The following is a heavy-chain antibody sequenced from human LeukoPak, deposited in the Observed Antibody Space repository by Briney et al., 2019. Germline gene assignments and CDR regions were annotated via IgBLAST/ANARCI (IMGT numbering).Heavy chain of an antibody. J-gene: IGHJ5*02. V-gene: IGHV4-30-4*01. D-gene: IGHD3-22*01. CDR1: GGSISSGDYY. Sequence: SETLSLTCTVSGGSISSGDYYWSWIRQPPGKGLEWIAYMYYSGSTYYNPSLKSRVTMSADTSKNQLSLKLSSVTAADTAVYYCARPSYYDSRIDPRGQGILVTVSS. CDR3: ARPSYYDSRIDP. CDR2: MYYSGST.